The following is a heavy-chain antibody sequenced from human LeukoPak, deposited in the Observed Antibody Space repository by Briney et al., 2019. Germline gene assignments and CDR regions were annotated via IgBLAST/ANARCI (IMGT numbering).Heavy chain of an antibody. D-gene: IGHD6-19*01. CDR3: ARDRGSSGRLGRFDN. CDR1: GFTLSTYW. V-gene: IGHV3-7*01. Sequence: GGSLRLSCAASGFTLSTYWMTWVRQAPGKGLGWVANIKQDGSEKYYVDSVKGRFTISRDNAKKLLYLQMNSLRAEDTAVYYCARDRGSSGRLGRFDNWGQGTLVTVSP. J-gene: IGHJ4*02. CDR2: IKQDGSEK.